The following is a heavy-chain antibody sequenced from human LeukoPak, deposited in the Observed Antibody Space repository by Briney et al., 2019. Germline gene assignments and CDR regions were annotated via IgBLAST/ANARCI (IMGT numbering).Heavy chain of an antibody. CDR2: ISSSSSTI. CDR3: AKDPPADGDYLSAEYFQH. CDR1: GFTFSSYS. V-gene: IGHV3-48*01. D-gene: IGHD4-17*01. J-gene: IGHJ1*01. Sequence: GGSLRLSCAASGFTFSSYSMNWVRQAPGKGLEWVSYISSSSSTIYYADSVKGRFTISRDNAKNSLYLQMNSLRAEDTAVYYCAKDPPADGDYLSAEYFQHWGQGTLVTVSS.